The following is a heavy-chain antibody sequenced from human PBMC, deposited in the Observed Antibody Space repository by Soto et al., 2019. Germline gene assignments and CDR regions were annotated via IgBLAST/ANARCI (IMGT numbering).Heavy chain of an antibody. V-gene: IGHV1-18*04. CDR2: ISAYNGNT. J-gene: IGHJ4*02. D-gene: IGHD3-16*01. CDR1: GYTFTSYG. Sequence: GASVKVSCKASGYTFTSYGISWVRQAPGQGLEWMGWISAYNGNTNYAQKLQGRVTTTTDTSTSTAYMELRGLRSDDTAVYYCARDSYTPTNSFDYWGQGTLVTVSS. CDR3: ARDSYTPTNSFDY.